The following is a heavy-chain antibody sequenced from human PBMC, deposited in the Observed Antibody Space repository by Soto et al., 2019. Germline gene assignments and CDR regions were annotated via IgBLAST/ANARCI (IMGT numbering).Heavy chain of an antibody. CDR1: GYTFTSYG. D-gene: IGHD3-22*01. V-gene: IGHV1-18*01. J-gene: IGHJ4*01. CDR3: ARGARGYYDSSGYYYSNPYYFDY. CDR2: ISAYNGNT. Sequence: ASVNVCCKASGYTFTSYGISWMRQAPGQGIEWMGWISAYNGNTNYAQKLQGRVTMTTDTSTSTAYMELRSLRSDDTAVFYCARGARGYYDSSGYYYSNPYYFDYWG.